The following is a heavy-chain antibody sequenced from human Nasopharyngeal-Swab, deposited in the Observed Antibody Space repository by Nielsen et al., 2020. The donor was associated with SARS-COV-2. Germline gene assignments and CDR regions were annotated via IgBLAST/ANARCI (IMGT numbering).Heavy chain of an antibody. V-gene: IGHV1-18*01. Sequence: ASVKVSCKASGYTFITYGITWVRQAPGQGLEWMGWISTYNGDTNYAQKVQGRVTMTTETSTRTAYMELRSLRSDDTAVYYCARAGRGYSNGEIDGLHYMDVWGRGTAVAVSS. D-gene: IGHD5-12*01. CDR2: ISTYNGDT. CDR3: ARAGRGYSNGEIDGLHYMDV. J-gene: IGHJ6*03. CDR1: GYTFITYG.